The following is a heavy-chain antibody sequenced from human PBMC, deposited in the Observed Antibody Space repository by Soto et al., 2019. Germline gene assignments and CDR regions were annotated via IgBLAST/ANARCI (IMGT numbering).Heavy chain of an antibody. V-gene: IGHV1-69*02. Sequence: ASVKVSCKASGGTFSSYTISWVRQAPGQGLEWMGRIIPILGIANYAQKFQGRVTITADKSTGTAYMELSSLRSEDTAVYYCASPGQLGYCSSTSCPQLGYWGQGTLLTVSS. D-gene: IGHD2-2*01. CDR2: IIPILGIA. J-gene: IGHJ4*02. CDR1: GGTFSSYT. CDR3: ASPGQLGYCSSTSCPQLGY.